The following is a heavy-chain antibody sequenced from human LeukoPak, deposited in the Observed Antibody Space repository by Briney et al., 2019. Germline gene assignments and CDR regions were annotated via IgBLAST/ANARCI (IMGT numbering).Heavy chain of an antibody. V-gene: IGHV1-58*01. Sequence: ASVKVSCKASGFTFTSSAVQWVRQARGQRLEWIGWIVVGSGNTNYAQKFQEGVTITRDMSTSTAYMELSSLRSEDTAVYYCAAPVTSGGMDVWGQGTTVTVSS. CDR2: IVVGSGNT. J-gene: IGHJ6*02. CDR1: GFTFTSSA. D-gene: IGHD2-21*02. CDR3: AAPVTSGGMDV.